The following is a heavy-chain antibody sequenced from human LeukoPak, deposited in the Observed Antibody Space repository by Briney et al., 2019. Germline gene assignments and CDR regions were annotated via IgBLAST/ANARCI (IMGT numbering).Heavy chain of an antibody. V-gene: IGHV3-30*18. Sequence: GGSLRLSCAASGFTFSSYGMHWVRQAPGKGLEWVAVISYDGSNKYYADSVKGRFTISRDNSKSTLYLQMNSLRAEDTAVYYCAKDGRGYSSSWYEMGIIDYWGQGTLVTVSS. CDR3: AKDGRGYSSSWYEMGIIDY. CDR1: GFTFSSYG. D-gene: IGHD6-13*01. CDR2: ISYDGSNK. J-gene: IGHJ4*02.